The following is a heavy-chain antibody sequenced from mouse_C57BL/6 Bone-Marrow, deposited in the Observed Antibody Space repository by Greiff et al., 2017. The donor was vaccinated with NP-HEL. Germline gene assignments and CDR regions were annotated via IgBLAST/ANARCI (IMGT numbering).Heavy chain of an antibody. CDR2: IDPSDSET. Sequence: QVQLQQSGAELVRPGSSVKLSCKASGYTFTSYWMHWVKQRPIQGLEWIGNIDPSDSETHYNQKFKDKATLTVDKSSSTAYMQLSSLTSEDSAVYYCARGDWDRAYWGQGTLVTVSA. D-gene: IGHD4-1*01. CDR1: GYTFTSYW. J-gene: IGHJ3*01. CDR3: ARGDWDRAY. V-gene: IGHV1-52*01.